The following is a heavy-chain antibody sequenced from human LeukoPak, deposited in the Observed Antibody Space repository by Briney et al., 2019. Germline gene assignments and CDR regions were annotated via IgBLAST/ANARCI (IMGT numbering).Heavy chain of an antibody. V-gene: IGHV3-7*01. J-gene: IGHJ4*02. CDR1: GFTFSSYS. D-gene: IGHD2-2*01. CDR2: INEDGSEK. Sequence: PGGSLRLSCAASGFTFSSYSMNWVRQAPGKGLEWVANINEDGSEKYYVDSVKGRFTISRDNAKNSLYLQMNSLRAEDTAVYYCARDRGYCRGTTCYAYYFDSWGQETLVTVSS. CDR3: ARDRGYCRGTTCYAYYFDS.